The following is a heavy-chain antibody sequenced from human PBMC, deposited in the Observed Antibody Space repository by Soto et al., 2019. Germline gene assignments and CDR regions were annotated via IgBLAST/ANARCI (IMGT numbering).Heavy chain of an antibody. CDR3: ARDYLSSKLSLSYFDF. CDR2: INPSGGSA. V-gene: IGHV1-46*01. CDR1: GYSFISHY. J-gene: IGHJ4*02. D-gene: IGHD2-2*01. Sequence: QVQLVESGAEVTRPGASVKVSCKASGYSFISHYIHWVRQAPGQGCEWMGFINPSGGSATLAQKFQGRVTMTRDTSTSTVYMELTILRSEDAAVYYCARDYLSSKLSLSYFDFWGQGTLVTVSS.